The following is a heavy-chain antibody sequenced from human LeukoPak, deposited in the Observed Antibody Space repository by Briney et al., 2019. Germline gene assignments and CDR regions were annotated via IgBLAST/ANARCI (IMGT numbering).Heavy chain of an antibody. CDR2: IYYSGST. D-gene: IGHD2-15*01. CDR1: GGSISSSSYY. J-gene: IGHJ5*02. Sequence: PSETLSLTCTVSGGSISSSSYYWGWNRQPPGKGLEWIGSIYYSGSTYYNPSLKSRVTISVDTSKNQFSLKLSSVTAADTAVYYCARRTCSGGSCYLGAEDKTERWYWFDPWGQGTLVTVSS. V-gene: IGHV4-39*01. CDR3: ARRTCSGGSCYLGAEDKTERWYWFDP.